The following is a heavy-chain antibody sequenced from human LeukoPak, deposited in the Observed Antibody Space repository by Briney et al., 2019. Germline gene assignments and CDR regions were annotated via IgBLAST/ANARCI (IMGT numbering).Heavy chain of an antibody. V-gene: IGHV1-8*01. CDR3: ARGLGYCSSTSCRKPFDY. CDR1: GYTFTSYD. D-gene: IGHD2-2*01. CDR2: MNPNSGNT. J-gene: IGHJ4*02. Sequence: GASVKVSCKASGYTFTSYDINWVRQATGQGLEWMGWMNPNSGNTGYAQKFRGRVTMTRNTSISTAYMELSSLRSEDTAVYYCARGLGYCSSTSCRKPFDYWGQGTLVTVSS.